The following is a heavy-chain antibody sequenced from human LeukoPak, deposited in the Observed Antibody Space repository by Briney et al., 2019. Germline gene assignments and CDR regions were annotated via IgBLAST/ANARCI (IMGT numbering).Heavy chain of an antibody. CDR1: GFTFSSYA. CDR2: ISYDGSNK. J-gene: IGHJ4*02. CDR3: ARDFPFDY. V-gene: IGHV3-30*14. Sequence: QPGGSLRLSCTASGFTFSSYAMHWVRQAPGKGLEWVAVISYDGSNKYYADSVKGRFTISRHNSKNTLYLQMNSLRAEDTAVYYCARDFPFDYWGQGTLVTVSS.